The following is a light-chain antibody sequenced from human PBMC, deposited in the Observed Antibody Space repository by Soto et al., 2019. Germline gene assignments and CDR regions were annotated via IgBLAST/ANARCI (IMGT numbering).Light chain of an antibody. Sequence: VMTQSPLSLPVTPGEPASISCRSSQSLLHSNGYDSLDWYLQKPGQSPQLLIYLGSNRASGVPARFSGSGSGTDFTLKISRVEADDVGVYYCMQALQSPPTFGQGTKVESK. CDR1: QSLLHSNGYDS. J-gene: IGKJ1*01. CDR2: LGS. CDR3: MQALQSPPT. V-gene: IGKV2-28*01.